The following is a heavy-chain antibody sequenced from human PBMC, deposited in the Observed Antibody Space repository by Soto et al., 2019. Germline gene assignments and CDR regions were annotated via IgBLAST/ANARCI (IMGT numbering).Heavy chain of an antibody. J-gene: IGHJ5*02. Sequence: SETLSLTCTFSGSSIIGYYWTWIRQSPERGLEWIGYIHYSGSANYNPSLNSRLPISVNGSKSQFFMKLCSVTAADTAVYYCARGFGGCGLNWFDPWGQGTLVTVSS. CDR3: ARGFGGCGLNWFDP. CDR1: GSSIIGYY. D-gene: IGHD3-10*01. CDR2: IHYSGSA. V-gene: IGHV4-59*12.